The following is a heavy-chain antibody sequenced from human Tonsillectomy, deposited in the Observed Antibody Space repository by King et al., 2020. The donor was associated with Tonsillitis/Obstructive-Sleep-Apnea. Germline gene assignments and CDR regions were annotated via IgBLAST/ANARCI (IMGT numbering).Heavy chain of an antibody. D-gene: IGHD1-26*01. J-gene: IGHJ6*03. Sequence: VQLVESGGGLVKPGGSLRLSCAVSGFTFSNAWMSWVRRAPGKGLEWVGRIKSKPDGGTTEDAAPVKGRFTISRDDSKNTLYLHMNSLKTDDTAVYYCTTDRIWRATEVGRYYYYMDVWGKGTTVTVSS. V-gene: IGHV3-15*01. CDR3: TTDRIWRATEVGRYYYYMDV. CDR1: GFTFSNAW. CDR2: IKSKPDGGTT.